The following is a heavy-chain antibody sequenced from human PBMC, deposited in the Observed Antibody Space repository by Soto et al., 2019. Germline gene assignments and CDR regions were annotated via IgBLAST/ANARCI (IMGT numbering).Heavy chain of an antibody. CDR3: ATLGPARLLAS. D-gene: IGHD1-26*01. CDR1: GFTFSTYA. CDR2: ISGSGPST. J-gene: IGHJ4*02. Sequence: PGGSLRLSCAASGFTFSTYAMSWVRQAPGKGLEWVSVISGSGPSTYYADSVKGRLTISRDNSKSTLYLQMNSLRAEDTAVYYCATLGPARLLASWGQGTLVTVSS. V-gene: IGHV3-23*01.